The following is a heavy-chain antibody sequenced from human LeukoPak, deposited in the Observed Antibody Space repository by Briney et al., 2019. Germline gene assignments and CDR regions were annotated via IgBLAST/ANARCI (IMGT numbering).Heavy chain of an antibody. Sequence: GGSLRLSCAVSGFTFTDYWINWVRQAPGKGLEWVTSIRQDGGEKSYVDSVKGRFTISRDNTKSSLYLQINSLRAEDTAVYYCARDGTAAGLYFDLWGQGTLVTVSS. CDR1: GFTFTDYW. V-gene: IGHV3-7*01. D-gene: IGHD6-13*01. CDR3: ARDGTAAGLYFDL. CDR2: IRQDGGEK. J-gene: IGHJ4*01.